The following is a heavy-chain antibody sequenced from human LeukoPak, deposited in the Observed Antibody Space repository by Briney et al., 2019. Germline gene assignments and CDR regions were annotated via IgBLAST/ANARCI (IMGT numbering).Heavy chain of an antibody. V-gene: IGHV4-59*01. D-gene: IGHD4-23*01. CDR2: IYYSGST. CDR1: GGSISSYY. Sequence: SGTLSLTCTVSGGSISSYYWSWIRQPPGKGLEWIGYIYYSGSTKYNPSLKSRVTISVDTSKNQFTLKLSSVTAADTAVYYCARNHGGWFDSWGQGTLVTVSS. J-gene: IGHJ5*01. CDR3: ARNHGGWFDS.